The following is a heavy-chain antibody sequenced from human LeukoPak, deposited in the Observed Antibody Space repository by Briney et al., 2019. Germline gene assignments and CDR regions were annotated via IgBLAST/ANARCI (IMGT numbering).Heavy chain of an antibody. CDR3: ARESVSGYYDSSGYYPD. CDR2: IIPIFGTA. Sequence: SVKVSCKASGYTFTNYAMNWVRQAPGQGLEWMGGIIPIFGTANYAQKFQGRVTITADESTSTAYMELSSLRSEDTAVYYCARESVSGYYDSSGYYPDWGQGTLVTVSS. J-gene: IGHJ4*02. D-gene: IGHD3-22*01. V-gene: IGHV1-69*13. CDR1: GYTFTNYA.